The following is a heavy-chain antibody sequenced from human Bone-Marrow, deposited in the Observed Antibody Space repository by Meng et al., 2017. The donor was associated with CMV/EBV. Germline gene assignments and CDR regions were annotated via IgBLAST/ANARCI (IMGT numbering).Heavy chain of an antibody. V-gene: IGHV1-18*01. CDR3: ARELVGATRGYFDY. J-gene: IGHJ4*02. Sequence: ASVKVSCKASGYTFTSYGISWVRQAPGQGLEWMGWISAYNGNTNYAQKLQGRVTMTRDTSISTAYMELSRLRSDDTAVYYCARELVGATRGYFDYWGQGTLVTVSS. D-gene: IGHD1-26*01. CDR1: GYTFTSYG. CDR2: ISAYNGNT.